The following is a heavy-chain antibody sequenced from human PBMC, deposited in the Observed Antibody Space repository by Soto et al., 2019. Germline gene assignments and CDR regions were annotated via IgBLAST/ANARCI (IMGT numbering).Heavy chain of an antibody. V-gene: IGHV3-23*01. J-gene: IGHJ4*02. Sequence: GGSLRLACAASGFTFSSYAMSWVRQAPGKGLEWVSTISGSGGGTYYADSMKGRFTISRDNSKNTLYLQMYSLRVEDTAVYYCARESDHWGQGTLVTVSS. CDR3: ARESDH. CDR1: GFTFSSYA. CDR2: ISGSGGGT.